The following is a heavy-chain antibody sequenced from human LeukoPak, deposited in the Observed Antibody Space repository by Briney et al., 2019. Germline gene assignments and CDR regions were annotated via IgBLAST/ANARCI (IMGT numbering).Heavy chain of an antibody. V-gene: IGHV3-7*01. D-gene: IGHD6-13*01. J-gene: IGHJ6*03. CDR3: ARLLSSSSNYYYYYYMDV. CDR1: GFTLSSYW. CDR2: IKQDGSEK. Sequence: GGSLRLSCAASGFTLSSYWMSWVREAPGKGVEWVANIKQDGSEKYYVDSVKGRFTISRDNAKNSLYLQMNSLRAEDTAVYYCARLLSSSSNYYYYYYMDVWGKGTTVTVSS.